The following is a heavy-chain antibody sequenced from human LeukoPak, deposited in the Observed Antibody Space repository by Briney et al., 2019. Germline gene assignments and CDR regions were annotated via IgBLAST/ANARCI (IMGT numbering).Heavy chain of an antibody. CDR2: IIPTLGIA. CDR1: GYTFTSYY. CDR3: ARVPMVRGLIIGWFDP. Sequence: SVKVSCKASGYTFTSYYMHWVRQAPGQGLEWMGRIIPTLGIANYAQKFQGRVTITADKSTSTAYMELSSLRSEDTAVYYCARVPMVRGLIIGWFDPWGQGTLVTVSS. V-gene: IGHV1-69*02. D-gene: IGHD3-10*01. J-gene: IGHJ5*02.